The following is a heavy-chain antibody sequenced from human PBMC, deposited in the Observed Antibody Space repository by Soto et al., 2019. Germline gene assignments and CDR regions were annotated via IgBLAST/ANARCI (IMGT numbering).Heavy chain of an antibody. CDR1: GYTFTSYY. Sequence: ASVKVSCKASGYTFTSYYMHWVRQDPGQGLEWMGIINPSGGSTSYAQKFQGRVTMTRDTSTSTVYMELSSLRSEDTAVYYCARTLPAAYDAFDIWGQGTMVTVSS. CDR3: ARTLPAAYDAFDI. V-gene: IGHV1-46*03. J-gene: IGHJ3*02. D-gene: IGHD2-2*01. CDR2: INPSGGST.